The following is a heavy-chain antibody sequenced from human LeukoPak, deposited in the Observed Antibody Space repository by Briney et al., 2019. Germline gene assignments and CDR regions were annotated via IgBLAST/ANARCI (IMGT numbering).Heavy chain of an antibody. D-gene: IGHD5-12*01. CDR2: INWNGGST. Sequence: PGGSLRLSCAASGFTLSSYAMSWVRQAPGKGLEWVSAINWNGGSTGYADSVKGRFTISRDNAKNSLYLQMNSLRAEDTALYYCSRGGYSLRFEYWGQGTLVTVSS. CDR1: GFTLSSYA. J-gene: IGHJ4*02. V-gene: IGHV3-20*04. CDR3: SRGGYSLRFEY.